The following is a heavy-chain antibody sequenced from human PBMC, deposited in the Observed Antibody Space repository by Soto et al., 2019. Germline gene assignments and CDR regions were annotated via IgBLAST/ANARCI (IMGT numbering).Heavy chain of an antibody. Sequence: GGSLRLSCAASGFTVSSNYMSWVRQAPGKGLEWVSVIYSGGSTYYADSVKGRFTISRDNSKNTLYLQMNSLRAEDTAVYYCANPLKRYSSGSWGQGTLVTVSS. D-gene: IGHD6-19*01. CDR3: ANPLKRYSSGS. CDR2: IYSGGST. J-gene: IGHJ5*02. CDR1: GFTVSSNY. V-gene: IGHV3-53*01.